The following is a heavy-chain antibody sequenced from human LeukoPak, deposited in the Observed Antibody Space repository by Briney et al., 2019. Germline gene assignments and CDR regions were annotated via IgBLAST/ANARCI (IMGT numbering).Heavy chain of an antibody. D-gene: IGHD1-26*01. Sequence: GGSLRLSCAASGFTFRSYGMHWVHQAPGKGLEWVAVISNDGGTEYYADSVKGRFTISRDNSKNTLSLQMNSLRAEDTAVYYCTKEAASGSPYSFDYWGQGTLVTVSS. CDR1: GFTFRSYG. J-gene: IGHJ4*02. CDR3: TKEAASGSPYSFDY. CDR2: ISNDGGTE. V-gene: IGHV3-30*18.